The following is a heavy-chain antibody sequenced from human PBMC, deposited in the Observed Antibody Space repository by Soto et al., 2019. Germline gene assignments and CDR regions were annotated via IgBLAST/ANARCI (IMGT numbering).Heavy chain of an antibody. Sequence: GGSLRLSCAASGFTFSNAWMSWVRQAPGKGLEWVGRIKSKTDGGTTDYAAPVKGRFTISRDDSKNTLYLQMNSLKTEDTAVYYCTPDPPRIAVAGTVDWFQHGGQGTLVTVSS. V-gene: IGHV3-15*01. CDR3: TPDPPRIAVAGTVDWFQH. CDR2: IKSKTDGGTT. D-gene: IGHD6-19*01. CDR1: GFTFSNAW. J-gene: IGHJ1*01.